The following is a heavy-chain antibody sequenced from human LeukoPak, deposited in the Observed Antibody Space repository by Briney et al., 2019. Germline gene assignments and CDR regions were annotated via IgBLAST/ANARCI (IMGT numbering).Heavy chain of an antibody. CDR3: ARVPYSSGWYVRGGFDY. J-gene: IGHJ4*02. D-gene: IGHD6-19*01. V-gene: IGHV3-53*01. CDR1: GFTVSSNY. CDR2: IYSGGST. Sequence: GGSLRLSCAASGFTVSSNYMSWARQAPGKGLEWVSVIYSGGSTYYADSVKGRFTISRDNSKNTLYLQMNSLRAEDTAVYYCARVPYSSGWYVRGGFDYWGQGTLVTVSS.